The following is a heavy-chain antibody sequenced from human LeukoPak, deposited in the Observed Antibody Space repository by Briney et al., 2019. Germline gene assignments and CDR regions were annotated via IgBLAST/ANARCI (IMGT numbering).Heavy chain of an antibody. CDR3: ARDGDITIFGVVISYFDY. CDR2: ISAYNGNT. Sequence: ASVKVSCKASGYTFTSYGISWVRQAPGQGLEWVGWISAYNGNTNYAQKLQGRVTMTTDTSTSTAYMELRSLRSDDTAVYYCARDGDITIFGVVISYFDYWGQGTLVTVSS. CDR1: GYTFTSYG. J-gene: IGHJ4*02. V-gene: IGHV1-18*01. D-gene: IGHD3-3*01.